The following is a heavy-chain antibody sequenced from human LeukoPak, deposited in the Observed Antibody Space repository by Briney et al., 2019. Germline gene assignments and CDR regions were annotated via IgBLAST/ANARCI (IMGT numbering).Heavy chain of an antibody. Sequence: GASVKVSCKASGGTFSSYAISWVRQAPGQGLEWMGGIIPIFGTANYAQKFQGRVTITADESTSTAYMELGSLRSEDTAVYYCAREAYYYDSSGYSTHNAFDIWGQGTMVTVSS. CDR3: AREAYYYDSSGYSTHNAFDI. J-gene: IGHJ3*02. CDR1: GGTFSSYA. CDR2: IIPIFGTA. V-gene: IGHV1-69*13. D-gene: IGHD3-22*01.